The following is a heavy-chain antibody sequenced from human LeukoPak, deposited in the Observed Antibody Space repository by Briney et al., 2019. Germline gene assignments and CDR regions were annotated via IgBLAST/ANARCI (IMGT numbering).Heavy chain of an antibody. CDR2: IYYSGST. D-gene: IGHD2-15*01. CDR3: ARDHNCSGGSCFDY. J-gene: IGHJ4*02. Sequence: WETLSLTCTVSGVSISSYYWSWIAQPPGKGLEWIGYIYYSGSTNYNPSLKSRVTISVDTSKNQFSLKLSSVTAADTAVYYCARDHNCSGGSCFDYWGQGTLVTVSS. CDR1: GVSISSYY. V-gene: IGHV4-59*01.